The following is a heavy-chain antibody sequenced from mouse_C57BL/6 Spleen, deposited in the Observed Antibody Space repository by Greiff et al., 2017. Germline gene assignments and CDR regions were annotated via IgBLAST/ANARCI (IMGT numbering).Heavy chain of an antibody. CDR2: ISSGSSTI. Sequence: EVMLVESGGGLVKPGGSLKLSCAASGFTFSDYGMHWVRQAPEKGLEWVAYISSGSSTIYYADTVKGRFTISRDNAKNTLFLQMTSLRSEDTAMYYCARIYYDYSYFDYWGQGTTLTVSS. CDR1: GFTFSDYG. CDR3: ARIYYDYSYFDY. D-gene: IGHD2-4*01. V-gene: IGHV5-17*01. J-gene: IGHJ2*01.